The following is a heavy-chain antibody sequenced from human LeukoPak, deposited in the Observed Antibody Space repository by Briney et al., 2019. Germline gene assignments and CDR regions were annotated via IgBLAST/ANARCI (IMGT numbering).Heavy chain of an antibody. CDR2: ISGSGGAT. CDR3: AKRGVVIRVILVGFHKEAYYFDS. V-gene: IGHV3-23*01. J-gene: IGHJ4*02. D-gene: IGHD3-22*01. CDR1: GITLSNYG. Sequence: GGSLRLSCAVSGITLSNYGMSWVRQAPGKGLEWVAGISGSGGATNYADSVKGRFTISRDNPKNTLYLQMNSLRVEDTAVYFCAKRGVVIRVILVGFHKEAYYFDSWGQGALVTVSS.